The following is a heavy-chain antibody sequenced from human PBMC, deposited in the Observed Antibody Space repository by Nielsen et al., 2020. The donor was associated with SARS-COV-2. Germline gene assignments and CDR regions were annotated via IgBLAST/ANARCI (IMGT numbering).Heavy chain of an antibody. CDR1: GGSISSNNW. CDR3: ARDCSCGLGSSPSYYFDY. J-gene: IGHJ4*02. V-gene: IGHV4-4*02. CDR2: IYHRGST. Sequence: SETLSLTCAVSGGSISSNNWWSWVRQPPGKGLAWIGEIYHRGSTNYSPSLKTRVTISVDKSKNQFSLELRSVTAADTAVYYCARDCSCGLGSSPSYYFDYWGQGTLVTVSS. D-gene: IGHD7-27*01.